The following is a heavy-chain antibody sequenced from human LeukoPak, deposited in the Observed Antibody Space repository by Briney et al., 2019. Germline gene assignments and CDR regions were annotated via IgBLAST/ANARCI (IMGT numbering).Heavy chain of an antibody. J-gene: IGHJ4*02. CDR3: ARDGHRMYYYGGSDYHFDY. Sequence: ASVKVSCKASGYTFTSYYMHWVRQAPGQGLEWMGIINPSGGSTSYAQKFQGRVTMTRDMSTSTDYMELSSLRSEDTAVYYCARDGHRMYYYGGSDYHFDYWGQGTLVTVSS. CDR2: INPSGGST. CDR1: GYTFTSYY. D-gene: IGHD3-22*01. V-gene: IGHV1-46*01.